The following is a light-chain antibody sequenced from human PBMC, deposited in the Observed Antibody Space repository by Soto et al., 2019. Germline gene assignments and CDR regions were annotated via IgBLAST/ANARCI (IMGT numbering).Light chain of an antibody. CDR1: QSISGRY. J-gene: IGKJ1*01. CDR2: DAS. Sequence: ETVLTQSPGTLSLSPGERASLSCRASQSISGRYLAWYQQKPGQAPRLLIYDASNLETGVPSRFRGSGSGAHFSLSITSLQPEDFATYYCQQYSNYSRTFGQGTRVEIK. V-gene: IGKV3-20*01. CDR3: QQYSNYSRT.